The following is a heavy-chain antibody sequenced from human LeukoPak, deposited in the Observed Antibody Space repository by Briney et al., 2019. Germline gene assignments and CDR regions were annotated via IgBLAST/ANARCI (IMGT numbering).Heavy chain of an antibody. V-gene: IGHV3-21*01. D-gene: IGHD2-2*01. J-gene: IGHJ4*02. CDR3: ARERGLYCSSTSCYPDY. Sequence: GGSLRLSCAASGFTFSSYSMNWVRQAPGMGLEWVSSISSSSSYIYYADSVKGRFTISRDNAKNSLYLQMNSLRAEDTAVYYCARERGLYCSSTSCYPDYWGQGTLVTVSS. CDR1: GFTFSSYS. CDR2: ISSSSSYI.